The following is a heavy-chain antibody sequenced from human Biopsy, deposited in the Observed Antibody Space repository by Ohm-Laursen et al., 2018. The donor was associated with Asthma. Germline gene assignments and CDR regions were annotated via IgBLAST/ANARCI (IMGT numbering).Heavy chain of an antibody. CDR3: ARGVDRVTGLLDHFDS. CDR2: VYYSGST. D-gene: IGHD2-21*02. V-gene: IGHV4-59*07. Sequence: SDTLSLTCIASGGSINNFYWSWIRQPPGKGLESIGHVYYSGSTNYNPSLKSRVTISIDASKNQFSLKLTSVTAADTAVYYCARGVDRVTGLLDHFDSWGQGTLVTVSS. CDR1: GGSINNFY. J-gene: IGHJ4*02.